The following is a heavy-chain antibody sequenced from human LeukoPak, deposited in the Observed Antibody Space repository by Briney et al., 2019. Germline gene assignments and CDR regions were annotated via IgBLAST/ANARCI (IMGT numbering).Heavy chain of an antibody. D-gene: IGHD3-9*01. CDR2: IRYDGGLQ. Sequence: GSLRLSCAASGFTFSAFGMHWVRQAPGKGLEWISFIRYDGGLQYYGDSVKGRFTISRDNSKNTLYLQMNSLRAEDTATYYCARDSPLLTVWGQGTLVTVSS. J-gene: IGHJ4*02. V-gene: IGHV3-30*02. CDR1: GFTFSAFG. CDR3: ARDSPLLTV.